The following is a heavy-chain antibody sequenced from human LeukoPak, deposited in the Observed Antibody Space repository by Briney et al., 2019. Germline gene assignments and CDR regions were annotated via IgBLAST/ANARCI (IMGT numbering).Heavy chain of an antibody. Sequence: ASVKVSCKSSGYTFTKYGISWVRQAPGQGLEWMGWINVNNGKTDYPQKLQGRLTMTTDTSTSTAYMEVRSLRSDDTAVYYCARGSVPWYFDYWGQGTLVTVSS. CDR3: ARGSVPWYFDY. V-gene: IGHV1-18*01. CDR2: INVNNGKT. CDR1: GYTFTKYG. J-gene: IGHJ4*02.